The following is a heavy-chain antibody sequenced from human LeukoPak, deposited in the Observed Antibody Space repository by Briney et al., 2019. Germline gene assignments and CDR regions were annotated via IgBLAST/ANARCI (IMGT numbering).Heavy chain of an antibody. V-gene: IGHV3-23*01. CDR3: AKGPRVVVVAATDFDY. CDR1: GFTFSSYA. Sequence: PGGSLRLSCAASGFTFSSYAMSWVRQAPGKGLEWVSAISGSGGSTYYADSVKGRFTFSRDNSKNTLYLQMNSLRAEDTAVYYCAKGPRVVVVAATDFDYWGQGTLVTVSS. D-gene: IGHD2-15*01. J-gene: IGHJ4*02. CDR2: ISGSGGST.